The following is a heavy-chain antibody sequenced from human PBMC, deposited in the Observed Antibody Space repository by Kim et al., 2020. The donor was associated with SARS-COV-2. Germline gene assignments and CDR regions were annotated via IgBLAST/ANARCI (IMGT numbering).Heavy chain of an antibody. CDR3: ARSRDDFWSGSPPYYFDY. CDR2: IYYSGST. J-gene: IGHJ4*02. V-gene: IGHV4-59*08. CDR1: GGSISSYY. Sequence: SETLSLTCTVSGGSISSYYWSWIRQPPGKGLEWIGYIYYSGSTNYNPSLKSRVTISVDTSKNQFSLKLSSVTAADTAVYYCARSRDDFWSGSPPYYFDYWGQGTLVTVSS. D-gene: IGHD3-3*01.